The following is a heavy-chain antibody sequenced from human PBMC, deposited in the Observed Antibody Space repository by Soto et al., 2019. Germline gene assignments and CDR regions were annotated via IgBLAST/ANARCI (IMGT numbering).Heavy chain of an antibody. D-gene: IGHD6-19*01. CDR1: GFPFSDYA. V-gene: IGHV3-23*01. Sequence: EVQLLESGGGLVQPGGSVRLSCGASGFPFSDYAMSWVRQAPGTGLEWVAAISGNGAETTYADSARGRFTISRDNSKHPLYLQMNSLRAEDTAVYYCGKERRGRGWFVFSYWGQGILVTVSS. CDR3: GKERRGRGWFVFSY. CDR2: ISGNGAET. J-gene: IGHJ4*02.